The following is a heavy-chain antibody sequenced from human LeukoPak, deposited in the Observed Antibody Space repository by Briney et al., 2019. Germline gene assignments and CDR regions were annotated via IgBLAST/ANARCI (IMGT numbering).Heavy chain of an antibody. J-gene: IGHJ4*02. CDR1: GGSISSYY. V-gene: IGHV4-59*08. Sequence: SETLSLTCTVSGGSISSYYWSWIRQPPGKGLEWIGYIYYSGSTNYNPSLKSRVTISVDTSKNQFSLKLSSVTAADTAVYYCARLMTGYSGNFRLDYWGQGTLVTVSS. CDR3: ARLMTGYSGNFRLDY. D-gene: IGHD4-23*01. CDR2: IYYSGST.